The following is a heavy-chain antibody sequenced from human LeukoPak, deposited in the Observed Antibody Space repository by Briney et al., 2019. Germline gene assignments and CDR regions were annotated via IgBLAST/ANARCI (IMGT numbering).Heavy chain of an antibody. CDR1: GDSISDDY. V-gene: IGHV4-4*07. D-gene: IGHD3-3*01. Sequence: ETLSLTCTVSGDSISDDYYTWMRQPAGKGLEWIGRIHSGGTTNYNPSLMSRVTISVDTSKNQFSLKLSSVTAADTAVYYCARGVRSALGAFDIWGQGTMVTVSS. CDR3: ARGVRSALGAFDI. CDR2: IHSGGTT. J-gene: IGHJ3*02.